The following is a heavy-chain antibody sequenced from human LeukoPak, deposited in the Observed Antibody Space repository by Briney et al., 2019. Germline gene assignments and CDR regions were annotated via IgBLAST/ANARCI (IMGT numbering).Heavy chain of an antibody. CDR1: AGPISLYNAHY. V-gene: IGHV4-59*07. Sequence: SDTLSLPCTVSAGPISLYNAHYWKWTRQSPGKGLEYIGYCYYRGGPSSNDSLKHQSTISVDTFRTQSTLKLRSVTHADAARYCCPKSDYYGASDYWGQGTLVTVSS. D-gene: IGHD3-10*01. J-gene: IGHJ4*02. CDR2: CYYRGGP. CDR3: PKSDYYGASDY.